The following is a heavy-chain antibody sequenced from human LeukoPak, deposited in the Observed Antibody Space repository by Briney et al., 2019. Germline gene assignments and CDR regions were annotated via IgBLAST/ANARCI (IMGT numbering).Heavy chain of an antibody. CDR2: IIPIFGTA. J-gene: IGHJ5*02. Sequence: SVKVSCKASGGTFSSYAISWVRQAPGQGPEWMGGIIPIFGTANYAQKFQGRVTITADESTSTAYMELSSLRSEDTAVYYCARMKRRTIFGVVTLSPWFDPWGQGTLVTVSS. D-gene: IGHD3-3*01. CDR1: GGTFSSYA. CDR3: ARMKRRTIFGVVTLSPWFDP. V-gene: IGHV1-69*13.